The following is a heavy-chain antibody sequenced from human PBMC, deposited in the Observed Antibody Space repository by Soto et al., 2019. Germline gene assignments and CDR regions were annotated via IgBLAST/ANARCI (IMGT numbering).Heavy chain of an antibody. CDR2: ITPVFGTA. D-gene: IGHD4-17*01. CDR1: ADTFNSYS. CDR3: ARGLEGPAVPNGFAP. Sequence: QVQLVQSGAEVKKPGSSVKVSCKASADTFNSYSLSWLRQAPGQRLEWMGGITPVFGTADYAQSFEDRLTIPGDDSLNSFSRELSSLRSEDPAVYYGARGLEGPAVPNGFAPWGQGALVAVSS. J-gene: IGHJ5*02. V-gene: IGHV1-69*01.